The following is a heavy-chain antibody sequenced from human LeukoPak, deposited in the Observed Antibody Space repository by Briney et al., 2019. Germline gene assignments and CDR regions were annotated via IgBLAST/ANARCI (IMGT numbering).Heavy chain of an antibody. Sequence: PSETLSLTCALSGGSNSSSNWWNAVRQPPGNGVELIGEIYHSGRTNSNPSLESRVIMSVDKSKSKFPLKLTSVTDAKTAVYYCARVGHNWFDPWGQGTLVTVSS. CDR1: GGSNSSSNW. J-gene: IGHJ5*02. CDR3: ARVGHNWFDP. D-gene: IGHD1-26*01. CDR2: IYHSGRT. V-gene: IGHV4-4*02.